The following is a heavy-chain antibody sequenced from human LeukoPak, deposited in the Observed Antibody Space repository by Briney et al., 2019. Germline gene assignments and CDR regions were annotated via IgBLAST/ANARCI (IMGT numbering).Heavy chain of an antibody. V-gene: IGHV3-30*04. CDR2: ISYDGSNK. J-gene: IGHJ6*02. D-gene: IGHD3-3*01. Sequence: PGRSLRLSCAASGFTFSNYAVHWVRQAPGKGLEWVAVISYDGSNKYYADSVKGRFTISRDNSKNTLYLQMNSLRAEDTAVYYCARATIRPYYDFWSGYYMDQPYYYYGMDVWGQGTTVTVSS. CDR1: GFTFSNYA. CDR3: ARATIRPYYDFWSGYYMDQPYYYYGMDV.